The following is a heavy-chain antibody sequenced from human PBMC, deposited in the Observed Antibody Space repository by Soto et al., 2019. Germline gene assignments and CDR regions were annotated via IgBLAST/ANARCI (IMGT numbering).Heavy chain of an antibody. V-gene: IGHV3-21*01. D-gene: IGHD7-27*01. CDR1: GFTFSDYS. CDR3: ARDHLSGGLGP. J-gene: IGHJ4*02. Sequence: GGSLRLSCAASGFTFSDYSMNWARQSPGKGLEWVSSISSRSDYIYYADSVKGRFTISGDNAKNSLYLQMNSLRAEDTAVYYCARDHLSGGLGPWGQGTLVTVSS. CDR2: ISSRSDYI.